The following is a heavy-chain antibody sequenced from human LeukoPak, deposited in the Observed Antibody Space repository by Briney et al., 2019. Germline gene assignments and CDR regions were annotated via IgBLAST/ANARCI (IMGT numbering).Heavy chain of an antibody. Sequence: GGSLRLSCAASGFAFSNHALHWVRQAPGKGLEWVAVISYEGSKKYYADSVKGRFTFSRDNAKNSLYLQMSSLRVEDTAVYFCAREEVRGYLDYWGQGILVTVSS. CDR3: AREEVRGYLDY. D-gene: IGHD3-10*01. CDR1: GFAFSNHA. V-gene: IGHV3-30*04. CDR2: ISYEGSKK. J-gene: IGHJ4*02.